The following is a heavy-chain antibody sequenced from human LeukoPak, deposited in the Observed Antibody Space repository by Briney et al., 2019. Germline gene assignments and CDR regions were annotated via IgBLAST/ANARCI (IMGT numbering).Heavy chain of an antibody. CDR3: AKDYGDYGSYYYYYMDV. CDR2: ISWDGGRT. J-gene: IGHJ6*03. V-gene: IGHV3-43D*03. D-gene: IGHD4-17*01. CDR1: GFTFDDYA. Sequence: GGSLRLSCAASGFTFDDYAMHWVRQAPGKGLEWVSLISWDGGRTYYADSVKGRFTISRDNSKNSLYLQMNSLRAEDTALYYCAKDYGDYGSYYYYYMDVWGKGTTVTVSS.